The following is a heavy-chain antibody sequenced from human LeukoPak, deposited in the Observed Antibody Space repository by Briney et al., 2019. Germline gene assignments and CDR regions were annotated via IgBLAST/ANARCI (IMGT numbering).Heavy chain of an antibody. CDR1: GDSISTYY. D-gene: IGHD6-13*01. CDR2: VYYNGNT. V-gene: IGHV4-59*12. J-gene: IGHJ5*02. Sequence: PSETLSLTCTVSGDSISTYYWSWIRQPPGKGLEWIGYVYYNGNTNYNPSLKSRVTISVDTSKNQFSLKLSSVAAADTAVYYCARDPTAAGKGAWFDPWGQGTLVTVSS. CDR3: ARDPTAAGKGAWFDP.